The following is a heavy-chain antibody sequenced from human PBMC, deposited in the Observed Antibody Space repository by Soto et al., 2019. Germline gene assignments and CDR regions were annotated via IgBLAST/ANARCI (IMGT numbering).Heavy chain of an antibody. D-gene: IGHD2-15*01. CDR3: AREGSLHWFES. CDR2: LKHTGDA. Sequence: QVHLQESGPGLVKPSETLSLTCAVSGDSIKTETWWSWLRQLPGTGLEWIGELKHTGDANANRALRSRVAMSVDRTKNQFCLNLRSVSAADTAVCFCAREGSLHWFESWVQATLVTVSS. CDR1: GDSIKTETW. J-gene: IGHJ5*01. V-gene: IGHV4-4*02.